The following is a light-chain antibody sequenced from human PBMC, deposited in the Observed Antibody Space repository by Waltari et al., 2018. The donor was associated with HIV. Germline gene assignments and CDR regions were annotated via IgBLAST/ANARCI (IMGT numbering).Light chain of an antibody. CDR3: QVWHRDSEHYV. J-gene: IGLJ1*01. CDR2: DDR. CDR1: DIGSQS. V-gene: IGLV3-21*02. Sequence: SYVLTQPPSVPVAPGQTARITCGGHDIGSQSWQGYQQKPGQAPVLVVYDDRDRPSGIPERFSGSNFGSTATLTISRVEAGDEADYYCQVWHRDSEHYVFGTGTKVTVL.